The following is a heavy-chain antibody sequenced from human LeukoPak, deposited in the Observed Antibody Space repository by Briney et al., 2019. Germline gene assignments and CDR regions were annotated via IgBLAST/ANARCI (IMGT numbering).Heavy chain of an antibody. CDR2: MSSSGDST. V-gene: IGHV3-23*01. J-gene: IGHJ4*02. CDR3: AKDRGLAAAGTLFDY. CDR1: GFTFSSYA. Sequence: GGSLRLSCAASGFTFSSYAMSWVRQAPGKGLEWVSTMSSSGDSTYYADSVKGRFTISGDNSKNTLYLQMNSLRAEDTALYYRAKDRGLAAAGTLFDYWGQGTLVTVSS. D-gene: IGHD6-13*01.